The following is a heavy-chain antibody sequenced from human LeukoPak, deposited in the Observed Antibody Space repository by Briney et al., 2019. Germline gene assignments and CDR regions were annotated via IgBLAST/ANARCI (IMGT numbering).Heavy chain of an antibody. CDR1: GFTYSDYY. Sequence: GGSLRLSCAACGFTYSDYYMDWIRQAPGKGLEYTAYISQSGADVSYADSVKGRFTVSRDNAKNSVFLQMNSLTAEDTAVYYCASVARLLADWGQGTLVTVSS. J-gene: IGHJ4*02. CDR3: ASVARLLAD. V-gene: IGHV3-11*01. CDR2: ISQSGADV. D-gene: IGHD3-9*01.